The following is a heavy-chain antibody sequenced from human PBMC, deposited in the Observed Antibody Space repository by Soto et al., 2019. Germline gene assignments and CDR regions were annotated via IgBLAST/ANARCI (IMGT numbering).Heavy chain of an antibody. Sequence: QVHLVQSGAEVKKPGASVKVSCKGSGYTFTSYGITWVRQAPGQGLELMGWISAHNGNTDYAQKLQGRVTVSRDTSTSTAYVELRSLRSDDTAVYYCARGRYGDYWGQGALVTVSS. CDR2: ISAHNGNT. D-gene: IGHD1-1*01. V-gene: IGHV1-18*01. CDR3: ARGRYGDY. CDR1: GYTFTSYG. J-gene: IGHJ4*02.